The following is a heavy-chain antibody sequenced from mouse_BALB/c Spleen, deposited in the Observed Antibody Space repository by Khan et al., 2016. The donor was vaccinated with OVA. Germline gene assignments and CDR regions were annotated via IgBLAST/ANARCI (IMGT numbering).Heavy chain of an antibody. CDR1: GYSITSGYG. V-gene: IGHV3-2*02. Sequence: SGPGLVKPSQSLSLTCTVTGYSITSGYGWNWIRQFPENKLEWMGYISYSGSTNYNPSLKSRISITRDTSKNQFFLQLNYVTTEDTATYYCDRTARIKYWGQGTTLTVSS. CDR3: DRTARIKY. J-gene: IGHJ2*01. CDR2: ISYSGST. D-gene: IGHD1-2*01.